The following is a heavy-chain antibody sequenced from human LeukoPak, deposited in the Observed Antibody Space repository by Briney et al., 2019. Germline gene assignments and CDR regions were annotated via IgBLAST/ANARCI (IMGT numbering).Heavy chain of an antibody. CDR3: AKDRSSGPTGYFDY. Sequence: PGGSLRLSCAASGFTFSSYAMHWVRQAPGKGLEWVAVISYDGSNKYYADSVKGRFTISRDNSKNTLYLQMNSLRAEDTAVYYCAKDRSSGPTGYFDYWGQGTLVTVSS. CDR1: GFTFSSYA. V-gene: IGHV3-30-3*01. D-gene: IGHD6-19*01. J-gene: IGHJ4*02. CDR2: ISYDGSNK.